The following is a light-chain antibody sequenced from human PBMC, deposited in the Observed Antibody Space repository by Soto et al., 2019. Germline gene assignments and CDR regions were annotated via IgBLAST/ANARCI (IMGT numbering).Light chain of an antibody. J-gene: IGKJ1*01. CDR2: GAS. Sequence: EIVLTQSPATVSVSPWDRVTLSCRASQSISSNLAWYQQKPGQAPRLLIFGASIRATGIPARITGSGSGTEFALTIGSLQSEDFAVYHCQQYNDWPWTFGQGTKVEIK. CDR3: QQYNDWPWT. CDR1: QSISSN. V-gene: IGKV3-15*01.